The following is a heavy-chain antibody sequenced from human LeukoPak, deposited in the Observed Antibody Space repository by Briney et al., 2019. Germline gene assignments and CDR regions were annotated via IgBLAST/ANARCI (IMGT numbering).Heavy chain of an antibody. CDR2: INPSGGST. CDR1: GYTFTSYY. CDR3: AREGRRYCSSTSCYNDY. D-gene: IGHD2-2*02. Sequence: ASVKVSCKASGYTFTSYYMHWVRQAPGQGLEWMGIINPSGGSTSYAQKFQGRVTMTRDTSTSTVYTELSSLRSEDTAVYYCAREGRRYCSSTSCYNDYWGQGTLVTVSS. J-gene: IGHJ4*02. V-gene: IGHV1-46*03.